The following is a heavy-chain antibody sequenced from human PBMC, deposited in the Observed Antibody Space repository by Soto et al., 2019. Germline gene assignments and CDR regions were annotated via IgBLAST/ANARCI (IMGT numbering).Heavy chain of an antibody. V-gene: IGHV3-48*01. Sequence: EVQLVESGGDLVQPGESLRVSCAASGFTFSNYDMNWVRQAPGKGLEWVAYISSSSGTIYYADSVTGRFTTSRDNAKNTLYLQMNSLRAEDTAVYYCARGTTCIEGYCSSGSWHDFWGQGTLVTVSS. CDR1: GFTFSNYD. CDR2: ISSSSGTI. J-gene: IGHJ4*02. CDR3: ARGTTCIEGYCSSGSWHDF. D-gene: IGHD2-15*01.